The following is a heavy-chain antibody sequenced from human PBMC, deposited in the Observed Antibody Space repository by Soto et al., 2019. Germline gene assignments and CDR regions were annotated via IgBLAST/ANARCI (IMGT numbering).Heavy chain of an antibody. CDR1: GGSISSGGYY. Sequence: QVQLQESGPGLVKPSQTLSLTCTVSGGSISSGGYYWSWIRQHPGKGREWIGYIYYSGSTYYNPSLKSRVTISVATSKNQFSLKLSSVPAADTAVYYCARSSGVAAAGPFDYWGQGTLVTVSS. CDR2: IYYSGST. V-gene: IGHV4-31*03. J-gene: IGHJ4*02. CDR3: ARSSGVAAAGPFDY. D-gene: IGHD6-13*01.